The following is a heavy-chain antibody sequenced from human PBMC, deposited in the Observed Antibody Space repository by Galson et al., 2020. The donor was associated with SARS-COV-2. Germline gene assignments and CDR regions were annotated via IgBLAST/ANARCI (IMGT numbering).Heavy chain of an antibody. CDR3: AVGPAELTLFRWFDP. J-gene: IGHJ5*02. CDR1: GDSITSGDYY. CDR2: FYYRGST. D-gene: IGHD3-9*01. V-gene: IGHV4-31*03. Sequence: SETLYLTCNVSGDSITSGDYYWSWVRQQPGKGLEWIGYFYYRGSTYYNPSLKGRVSISVDTSKNQFSLKLTSVTAADTAIYYCAVGPAELTLFRWFDPWGQGTLVTVSS.